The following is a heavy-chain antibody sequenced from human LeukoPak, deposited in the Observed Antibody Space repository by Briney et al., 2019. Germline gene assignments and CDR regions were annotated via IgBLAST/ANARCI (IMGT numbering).Heavy chain of an antibody. J-gene: IGHJ6*03. D-gene: IGHD3-22*01. CDR3: ARWLVSDPYYYYYMDV. CDR1: GYTFTSYG. CDR2: ISAYNGNT. V-gene: IGHV1-18*01. Sequence: GASVKVSCKASGYTFTSYGISWVRQAPGQGLEWMGWISAYNGNTNYAQKLQGRVTMTTDTSTSTAYMELRSLRSDDTAVYYCARWLVSDPYYYYYMDVWGKGTTVTVSS.